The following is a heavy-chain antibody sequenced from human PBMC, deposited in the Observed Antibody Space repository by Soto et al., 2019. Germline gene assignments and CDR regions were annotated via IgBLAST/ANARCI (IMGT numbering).Heavy chain of an antibody. V-gene: IGHV2-5*02. Sequence: QITLKEFGPTLVNPTQTLTLTCTFSGFSLSTGGVGVGWIRQPPGKALEWLALIYWDDDKRYSPSLKSRLSVTKDTSKNQVVLTMTDVAPVDTATYYCAHRLSLSTTWNYGYMDVWGEGTTVTVSS. D-gene: IGHD3-16*01. CDR2: IYWDDDK. CDR1: GFSLSTGGVG. CDR3: AHRLSLSTTWNYGYMDV. J-gene: IGHJ6*03.